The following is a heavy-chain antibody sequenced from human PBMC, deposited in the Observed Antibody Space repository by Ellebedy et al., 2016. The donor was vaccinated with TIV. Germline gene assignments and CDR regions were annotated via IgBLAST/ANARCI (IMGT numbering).Heavy chain of an antibody. Sequence: AASVKVSCKASGGTFSSYAISWVRQAPGQGLEWMGRIIPILGIENYAQKFQGRVTITRDTSASTAYMELSSRRSEDTGVYYCATSEGKGIAAAKDRYRYGMDVWGQGTTVTVSS. D-gene: IGHD6-13*01. J-gene: IGHJ6*02. V-gene: IGHV1-69*04. CDR3: ATSEGKGIAAAKDRYRYGMDV. CDR1: GGTFSSYA. CDR2: IIPILGIE.